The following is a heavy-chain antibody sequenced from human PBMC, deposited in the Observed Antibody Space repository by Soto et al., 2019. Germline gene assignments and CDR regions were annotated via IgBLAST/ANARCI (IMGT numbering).Heavy chain of an antibody. CDR3: AKDSGYNYGYFRWFDP. D-gene: IGHD5-18*01. CDR2: IFYSGST. Sequence: PSETLSLTCTVSGGSISNYYCTWIRQPPGRGLEWIGHIFYSGSTNYNPALRSRVTISVDTSKSQSSLKLSSVTAADTAVYYCAKDSGYNYGYFRWFDPWGQGTLVTVSS. J-gene: IGHJ5*02. V-gene: IGHV4-59*01. CDR1: GGSISNYY.